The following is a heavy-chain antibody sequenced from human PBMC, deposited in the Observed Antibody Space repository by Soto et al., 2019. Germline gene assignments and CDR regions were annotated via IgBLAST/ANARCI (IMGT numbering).Heavy chain of an antibody. J-gene: IGHJ6*03. CDR3: ARAPTFPNYDFWSGYYYYYMDV. CDR2: ISSSSSYI. D-gene: IGHD3-3*01. CDR1: GFTFSSYS. Sequence: GGSLRLSCAASGFTFSSYSMNWVRQAPGKGLEWVSSISSSSSYIYYADSVKGRFTISRDNAKNSLYLQMNSLRAEDTAVYYCARAPTFPNYDFWSGYYYYYMDVWGKGTAVTVSS. V-gene: IGHV3-21*01.